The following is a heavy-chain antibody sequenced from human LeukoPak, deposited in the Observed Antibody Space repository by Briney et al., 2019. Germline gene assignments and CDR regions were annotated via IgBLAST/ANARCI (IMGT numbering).Heavy chain of an antibody. J-gene: IGHJ6*04. CDR2: INPNSGGT. D-gene: IGHD3-10*01. CDR1: GYTFTGYY. V-gene: IGHV1-2*02. Sequence: ASVKVSCKASGYTFTGYYMHWVRQAPGQGLEWMGWINPNSGGTNYAQKFQGRVTMTRDTSISTAYMELSRLRSDDTAVYYCARSPQITMVRGVKGDGLDVWGKGTTVTVSS. CDR3: ARSPQITMVRGVKGDGLDV.